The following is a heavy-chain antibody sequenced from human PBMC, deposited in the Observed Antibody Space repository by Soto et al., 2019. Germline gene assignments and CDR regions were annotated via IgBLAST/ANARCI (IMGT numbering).Heavy chain of an antibody. CDR1: GFTFSSYW. Sequence: EVQLVESGGDLVQPGGSLRLSCAASGFTFSSYWMHWVRQAPGKGLEWLSYISISSTKYYADSVKGRFTISRDNAKNSLYLQMNSLRDEDTAVYYCARVGFGSTGWGGDFDYWGQGTLVTVSS. J-gene: IGHJ4*02. CDR2: ISISSTK. V-gene: IGHV3-48*02. D-gene: IGHD6-19*01. CDR3: ARVGFGSTGWGGDFDY.